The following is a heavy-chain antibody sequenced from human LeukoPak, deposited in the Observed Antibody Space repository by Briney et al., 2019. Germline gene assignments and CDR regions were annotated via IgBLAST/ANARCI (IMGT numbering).Heavy chain of an antibody. Sequence: GGSLRLSCAASGFTFSSYAMYWVRQAPGKGLEWVAVISYDGSDKYYADSVKGRFTISRDNSKNTLYLQMNSLRAEDTAVYYCAKVGVQIAAADYWGQGTLVTVSS. J-gene: IGHJ4*02. V-gene: IGHV3-30*04. CDR3: AKVGVQIAAADY. CDR2: ISYDGSDK. D-gene: IGHD6-13*01. CDR1: GFTFSSYA.